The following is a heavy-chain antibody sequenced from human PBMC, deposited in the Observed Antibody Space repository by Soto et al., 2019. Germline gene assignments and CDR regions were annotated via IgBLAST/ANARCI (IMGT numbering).Heavy chain of an antibody. CDR2: ISYDGSNK. Sequence: QVQLVEPGGGVVQPGRSLRLSCAASGFTFSSYAMHWVRQAPGKGLEWVAVISYDGSNKYYADSVKGRFTISRDNSKNTLYLQMNSLRAEDTAVYYCAREGLAARMYYYYGMDVWGQGTTVTVSS. J-gene: IGHJ6*02. V-gene: IGHV3-30-3*01. CDR1: GFTFSSYA. D-gene: IGHD6-6*01. CDR3: AREGLAARMYYYYGMDV.